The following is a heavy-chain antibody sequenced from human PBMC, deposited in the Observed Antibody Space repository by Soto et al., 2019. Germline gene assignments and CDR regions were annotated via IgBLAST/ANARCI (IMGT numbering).Heavy chain of an antibody. CDR2: IIPIFGTA. D-gene: IGHD5-12*01. V-gene: IGHV1-69*13. CDR3: ARGRYSGYDPPSNYGMDV. CDR1: GGTFSSYA. Sequence: SVKVSCKASGGTFSSYAISWVRQAPGQGLEWMGGIIPIFGTANYAQKFQGRVTITADESTSTAYMELSSLGSEDTAVYYCARGRYSGYDPPSNYGMDVWGQGTTVTVSS. J-gene: IGHJ6*02.